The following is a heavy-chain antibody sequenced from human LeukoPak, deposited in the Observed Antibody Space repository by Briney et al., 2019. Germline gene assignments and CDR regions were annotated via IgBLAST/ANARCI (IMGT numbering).Heavy chain of an antibody. CDR3: TNMYSLNY. J-gene: IGHJ4*02. Sequence: GGSLRLSCVVSGFTFSSYWMHWVRQTPGKGLVWVSRIKSDGISTNYADSVRGRFTISRDNAKNTLYLQMNSLRAEDTAVYYCTNMYSLNYWGRGTLVTVSS. D-gene: IGHD6-13*01. CDR2: IKSDGIST. CDR1: GFTFSSYW. V-gene: IGHV3-74*01.